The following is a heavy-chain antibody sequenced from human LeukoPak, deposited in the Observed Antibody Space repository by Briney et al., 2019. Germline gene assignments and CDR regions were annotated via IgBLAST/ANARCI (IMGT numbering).Heavy chain of an antibody. D-gene: IGHD1-26*01. Sequence: PGGSLRLSCAASGFTLSKDAMNWVRQAPGRGLEWVSAISGSGGSTYYADSVKGRFTISRDNSKNTLYLQMNSLRAEDTAVYYCTKDLAGSRSYFFNFWGQGTLVTVSS. J-gene: IGHJ4*02. CDR1: GFTLSKDA. CDR3: TKDLAGSRSYFFNF. CDR2: ISGSGGST. V-gene: IGHV3-23*01.